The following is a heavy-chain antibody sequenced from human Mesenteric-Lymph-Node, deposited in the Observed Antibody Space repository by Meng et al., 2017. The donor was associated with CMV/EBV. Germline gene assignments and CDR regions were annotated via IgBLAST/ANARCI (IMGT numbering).Heavy chain of an antibody. D-gene: IGHD6-13*01. CDR2: IYKGGGA. Sequence: SGFSVSDNYVSWVRQAPGKGLEWVSIIYKGGGASYGDSVKGRFTISRDNSQNTVFLHMNSLRAEDTAVYYCARPGAAAGTGGFFDYWGQGTLVTVSS. CDR3: ARPGAAAGTGGFFDY. V-gene: IGHV3-66*04. CDR1: GFSVSDNY. J-gene: IGHJ4*02.